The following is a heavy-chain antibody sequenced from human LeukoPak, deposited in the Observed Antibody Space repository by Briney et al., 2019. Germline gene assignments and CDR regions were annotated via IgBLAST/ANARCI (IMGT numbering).Heavy chain of an antibody. Sequence: GGSLRLSCAASGFTFSSYSMNWVRQAPGTGLEWVSLIYSDGSTSYADSVRGRFTISRDNSKNTLYLHMNSLRAEDTAVYYCSRARGGGGLPFDYWGQGTLVTVSS. V-gene: IGHV3-53*01. CDR3: SRARGGGGLPFDY. D-gene: IGHD3-16*01. J-gene: IGHJ4*02. CDR2: IYSDGST. CDR1: GFTFSSYS.